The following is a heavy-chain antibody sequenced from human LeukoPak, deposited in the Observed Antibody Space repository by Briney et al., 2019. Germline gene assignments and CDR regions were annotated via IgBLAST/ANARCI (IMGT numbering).Heavy chain of an antibody. D-gene: IGHD3-10*01. J-gene: IGHJ4*02. CDR3: AKDGPVTMVRGVIEYYFDY. Sequence: GSLRLSCAASGFTFSSYGMHWVRQAPGKGLEWVAVISYDGSNKYYADSVKGRFTISRDNSKNTLYLQMNSLRAEDTAVYYCAKDGPVTMVRGVIEYYFDYWGQETLVTVSS. CDR1: GFTFSSYG. V-gene: IGHV3-30*18. CDR2: ISYDGSNK.